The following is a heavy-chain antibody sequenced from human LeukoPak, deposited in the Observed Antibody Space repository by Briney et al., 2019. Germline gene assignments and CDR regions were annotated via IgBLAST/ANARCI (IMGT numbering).Heavy chain of an antibody. V-gene: IGHV3-23*01. J-gene: IGHJ1*01. Sequence: GGSLRLSCAASGFTFSSCAMSWVRQAPGKGLEWVSAISGSGGSTYYADSVKGRFTISRDNSKNTLYLQMNSLRAEDTAVYYCAKDSSRMALAEYFQHWGQGTLVTVSS. D-gene: IGHD5-24*01. CDR3: AKDSSRMALAEYFQH. CDR2: ISGSGGST. CDR1: GFTFSSCA.